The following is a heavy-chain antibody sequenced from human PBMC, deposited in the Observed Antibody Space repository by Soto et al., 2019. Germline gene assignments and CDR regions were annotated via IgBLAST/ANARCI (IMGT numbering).Heavy chain of an antibody. V-gene: IGHV1-69*04. CDR2: IIPILGIA. D-gene: IGHD5-12*01. Sequence: QVQLVHSGAEVKKPGSSVKVSCKASGGTFSSYTISWVRQAPGQGLEWMGRIIPILGIANYAQKFQGRVTITADKSTSTAYMELSSLRSEDTAVYYCARDPRGYSGYAGLDYWGQGTLVTVSS. J-gene: IGHJ4*02. CDR3: ARDPRGYSGYAGLDY. CDR1: GGTFSSYT.